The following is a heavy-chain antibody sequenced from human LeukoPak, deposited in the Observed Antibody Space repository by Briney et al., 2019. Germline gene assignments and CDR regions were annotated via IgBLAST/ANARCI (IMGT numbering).Heavy chain of an antibody. Sequence: GGSLRLSCAASGFTFSSYSMNWVRQAPGKGLEWVSSISSSSSYIYYADSLKGRFTISRDNAKNSLYLQMNSLSTEDTTVYYCARGGGGSYHRYYFDYWGQGTLVTVSS. CDR2: ISSSSSYI. J-gene: IGHJ4*02. D-gene: IGHD2-15*01. V-gene: IGHV3-21*01. CDR3: ARGGGGSYHRYYFDY. CDR1: GFTFSSYS.